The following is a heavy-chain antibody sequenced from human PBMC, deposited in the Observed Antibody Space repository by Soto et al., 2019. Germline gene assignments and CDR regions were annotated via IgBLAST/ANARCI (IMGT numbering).Heavy chain of an antibody. V-gene: IGHV1-69*02. D-gene: IGHD2-15*01. CDR2: IIPVLGVE. CDR3: AKPHNPGPATPSYYGMDV. Sequence: QVQLVQSGAEVKKPGSSVKVSCKASGGSFTSLIITWGRQAPGQGLEWMGRIIPVLGVEYYAQKFQGRVTITADKSTTTDYMELTSLTSEDTAVYYCAKPHNPGPATPSYYGMDVWGRGTTVTVSS. J-gene: IGHJ6*02. CDR1: GGSFTSLI.